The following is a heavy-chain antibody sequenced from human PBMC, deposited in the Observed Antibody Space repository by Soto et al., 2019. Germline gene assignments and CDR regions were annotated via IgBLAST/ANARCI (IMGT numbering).Heavy chain of an antibody. Sequence: VQLLESGGGLVQPGGSLRLSCAASGFTFSSYAMSWVRQAPGKGLEWVSAISGSGGSTYYADSVKGRFTISRDNSKNTLYLQMNSLRAEDTAVYYCAKDHQRETYYYEPFDYWGQGTLVTVSS. CDR2: ISGSGGST. D-gene: IGHD3-22*01. V-gene: IGHV3-23*01. CDR1: GFTFSSYA. J-gene: IGHJ4*02. CDR3: AKDHQRETYYYEPFDY.